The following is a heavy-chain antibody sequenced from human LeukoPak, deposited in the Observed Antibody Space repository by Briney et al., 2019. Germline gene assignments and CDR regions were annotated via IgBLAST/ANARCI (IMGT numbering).Heavy chain of an antibody. J-gene: IGHJ3*02. CDR2: IHTSGGT. Sequence: SETLSLTCTVSGGSISSYYWSWIRQPPGKGLEWIGYIHTSGGTNYNPSLKSRVTISIDTSKKQLSLKLSSVTAADTAVYYCARLRYYGGSAAFDIWGQGTMVTVSS. D-gene: IGHD3-10*01. CDR3: ARLRYYGGSAAFDI. CDR1: GGSISSYY. V-gene: IGHV4-4*09.